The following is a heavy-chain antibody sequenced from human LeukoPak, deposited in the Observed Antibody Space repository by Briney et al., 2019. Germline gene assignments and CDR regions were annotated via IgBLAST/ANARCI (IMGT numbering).Heavy chain of an antibody. Sequence: GGSLRLSCAASGFTFSSYGMHWVRQAPGKGLEWVAFIRYDGSNKYYADSVKGRFTISRDNSKNTLYLQMNSLRAEDTAVYYCAKDSSDWYDYYYGMDVWGQGTTVTVSS. CDR1: GFTFSSYG. D-gene: IGHD6-19*01. CDR3: AKDSSDWYDYYYGMDV. CDR2: IRYDGSNK. J-gene: IGHJ6*02. V-gene: IGHV3-30*02.